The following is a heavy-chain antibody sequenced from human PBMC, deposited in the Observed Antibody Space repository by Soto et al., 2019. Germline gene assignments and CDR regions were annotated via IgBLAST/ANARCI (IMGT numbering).Heavy chain of an antibody. V-gene: IGHV4-34*01. CDR2: INHRGYT. Sequence: SDTLALTCAAYGGTFSGYYWSWIRKPPGKGLEWIGEINHRGYTTYNPSLKSRVTISVDTSKNQFSLKLSSVTAADTAVYYCARVDIVTTNCFDPWGQGTPVTVSS. CDR1: GGTFSGYY. CDR3: ARVDIVTTNCFDP. D-gene: IGHD5-12*01. J-gene: IGHJ5*02.